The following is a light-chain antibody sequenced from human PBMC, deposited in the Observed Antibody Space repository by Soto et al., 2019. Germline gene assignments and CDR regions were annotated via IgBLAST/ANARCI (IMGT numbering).Light chain of an antibody. CDR3: QQRNK. V-gene: IGKV3-11*01. J-gene: IGKJ5*01. CDR2: DTS. CDR1: QFLSSY. Sequence: VLTQSPATLSLAPGERATLSCRASQFLSSYLAWYQQKPGQPPRLLIYDTSNRATGIPARFSGSRSGTDFTLTISSQEPEDFGVYFCQQRNKFGQGTRLEI.